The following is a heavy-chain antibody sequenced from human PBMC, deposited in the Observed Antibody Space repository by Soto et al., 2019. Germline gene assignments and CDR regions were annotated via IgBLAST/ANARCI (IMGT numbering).Heavy chain of an antibody. J-gene: IGHJ4*02. V-gene: IGHV1-3*01. D-gene: IGHD3-10*01. CDR2: INAGNGNT. CDR3: ARSSMVRGVLYYFDY. CDR1: GYTFTSYA. Sequence: ASVKVSCKASGYTFTSYAMHWVRQAPGQRLERMGWINAGNGNTKYSQKFQGRVTITRDTSASTAYMELSSLRSEDTAVYYCARSSMVRGVLYYFDYWGQGTLVTVS.